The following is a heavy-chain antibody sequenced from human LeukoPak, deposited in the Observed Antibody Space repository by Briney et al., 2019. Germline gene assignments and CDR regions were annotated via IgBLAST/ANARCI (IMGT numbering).Heavy chain of an antibody. CDR1: GGSISSSNW. V-gene: IGHV4-4*02. J-gene: IGHJ4*02. D-gene: IGHD6-19*01. CDR2: IYHSGST. Sequence: SGTLSLTCAVSGGSISSSNWWSWVRQPPGKGLEWIGEIYHSGSTNYNPSLKSRVTISVDKSKNQFSLKLSSVTAADTAVYYCARERGYSSGWYQVYWGQGTLVTVSP. CDR3: ARERGYSSGWYQVY.